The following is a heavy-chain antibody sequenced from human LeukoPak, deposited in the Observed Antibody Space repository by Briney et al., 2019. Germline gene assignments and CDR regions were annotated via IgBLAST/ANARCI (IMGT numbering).Heavy chain of an antibody. V-gene: IGHV3-23*01. CDR2: ISGSGGST. J-gene: IGHJ2*01. Sequence: GGSLRLSCAASGFTFSSYGMSWVRQAPGKGLEWVSAISGSGGSTYYADSVKGRFTISRDNSKNTLYLQMNSLRAEDTAVYYCAKAYRGYSGYDYGYFDLWGRGTLVTVSS. CDR1: GFTFSSYG. CDR3: AKAYRGYSGYDYGYFDL. D-gene: IGHD5-12*01.